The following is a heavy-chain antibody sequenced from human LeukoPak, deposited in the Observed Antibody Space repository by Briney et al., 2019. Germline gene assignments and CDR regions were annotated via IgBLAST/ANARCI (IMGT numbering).Heavy chain of an antibody. Sequence: ASVKVSCKASGYTFTSYAMHWVRQAPGQRLEWMGWINAGNGNTKYSQKFQGRVTITRDTSASAAYMELSSLRSEDTAVYYCATSFLDSSGSHYYFDYWGQGTLVTVSS. V-gene: IGHV1-3*01. CDR3: ATSFLDSSGSHYYFDY. CDR1: GYTFTSYA. CDR2: INAGNGNT. D-gene: IGHD3-22*01. J-gene: IGHJ4*02.